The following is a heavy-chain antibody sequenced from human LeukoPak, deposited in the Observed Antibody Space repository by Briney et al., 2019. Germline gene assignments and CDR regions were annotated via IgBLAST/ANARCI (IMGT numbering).Heavy chain of an antibody. CDR2: IRGKPNSYAT. D-gene: IGHD3-3*01. V-gene: IGHV3-73*01. J-gene: IGHJ4*02. CDR3: TSNDFWSTY. Sequence: GGSLRVSCAASGFTFSGSSLQWVRQASGKGLEWLGRIRGKPNSYATAYAASVKGRFTISRDDSKNTAYLQMNSLKTEDTAVYYCTSNDFWSTYWGQGTLVTVSS. CDR1: GFTFSGSS.